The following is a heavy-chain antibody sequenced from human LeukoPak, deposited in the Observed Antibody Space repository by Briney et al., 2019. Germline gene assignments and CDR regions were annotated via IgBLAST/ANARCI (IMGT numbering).Heavy chain of an antibody. CDR1: GFSFSSYV. CDR2: LCGSVGST. J-gene: IGHJ1*01. V-gene: IGHV3-23*01. D-gene: IGHD2-15*01. CDR3: AKGDMVVVVAATRYFQH. Sequence: GGSLRLSCVASGFSFSSYVMCWVRLAPGAGLEWVSVLCGSVGSTYYADSVKGRFTISRDNSKNTLYQQMNSLRAEDTAVYYCAKGDMVVVVAATRYFQHWGQGTLVTVSS.